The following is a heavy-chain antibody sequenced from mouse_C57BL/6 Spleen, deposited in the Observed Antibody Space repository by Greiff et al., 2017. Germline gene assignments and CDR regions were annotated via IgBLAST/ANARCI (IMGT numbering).Heavy chain of an antibody. CDR2: INPSTGGT. J-gene: IGHJ2*01. Sequence: EVQLQQSGPELVKPGASVKISCKASGYSFTGYYMNWVKQSPEKSLEWIGEINPSTGGTTYNQKFKAKATLTVDKSSSTAYMQLKSLTSEDSAVYYGARSGDYDGGYYFDYWGQGTTLTVSS. V-gene: IGHV1-42*01. CDR3: ARSGDYDGGYYFDY. CDR1: GYSFTGYY. D-gene: IGHD2-4*01.